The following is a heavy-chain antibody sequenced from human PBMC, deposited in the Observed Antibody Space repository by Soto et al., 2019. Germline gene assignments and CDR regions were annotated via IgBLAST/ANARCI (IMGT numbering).Heavy chain of an antibody. Sequence: ASVKVSCKASGYTFTSYGISWVRQAPGQGLEWMGWISAYNGNTNYAQKLQGRVTMTTDTSTSTAYMELRSLRSDDTAVYYCARAGWADSRDNWFDPWGQGTLVTVSS. CDR1: GYTFTSYG. J-gene: IGHJ5*02. CDR2: ISAYNGNT. V-gene: IGHV1-18*01. D-gene: IGHD6-13*01. CDR3: ARAGWADSRDNWFDP.